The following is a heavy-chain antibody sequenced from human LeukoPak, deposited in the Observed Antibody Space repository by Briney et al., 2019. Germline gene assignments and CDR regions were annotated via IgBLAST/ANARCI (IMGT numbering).Heavy chain of an antibody. D-gene: IGHD4-17*01. J-gene: IGHJ4*02. Sequence: SETLSLTCAVYGGSFSGYSWSWIRQPPGKGLEWIGEINHSGSTNYNPSLKSRVTISVDTSKNQFSLKLSSVTAADTAVYYCARGGLTVTNRGVVYWGQGTLVTVSS. CDR3: ARGGLTVTNRGVVY. V-gene: IGHV4-34*01. CDR2: INHSGST. CDR1: GGSFSGYS.